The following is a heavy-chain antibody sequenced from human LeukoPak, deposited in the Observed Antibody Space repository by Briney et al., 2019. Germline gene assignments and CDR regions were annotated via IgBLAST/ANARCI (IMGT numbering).Heavy chain of an antibody. D-gene: IGHD3-16*01. CDR2: MSYSGST. Sequence: SETRSLTCSVSGGSVSAYYWSWIRQPPGKGLEYIGYMSYSGSTNCNPSVKSRVTISIDASRNQFSLKLSSVTAADTAVYYCAGMINGDYFDYWGQGTLVTVSS. CDR3: AGMINGDYFDY. V-gene: IGHV4-59*02. CDR1: GGSVSAYY. J-gene: IGHJ4*02.